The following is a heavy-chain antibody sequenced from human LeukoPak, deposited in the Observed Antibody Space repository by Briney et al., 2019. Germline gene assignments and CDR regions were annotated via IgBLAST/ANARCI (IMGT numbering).Heavy chain of an antibody. CDR2: IKSKTDGGTT. V-gene: IGHV3-15*01. CDR3: TTGDYYDSSGLAPLDY. J-gene: IGHJ4*02. D-gene: IGHD3-22*01. CDR1: GFTFSSYE. Sequence: GGSLRLSCAASGFTFSSYEMNWVRQAPGKGLEWVGRIKSKTDGGTTDYAAPVKGRFTISRDDSKNTLYLQMNSLKTEDTAVYYCTTGDYYDSSGLAPLDYWGQGTLVTVSS.